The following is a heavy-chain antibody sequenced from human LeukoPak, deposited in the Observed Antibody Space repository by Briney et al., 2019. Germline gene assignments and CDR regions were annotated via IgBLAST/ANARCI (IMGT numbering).Heavy chain of an antibody. CDR3: ARAIMITFGGVIADTDAFDI. CDR2: IYTSGST. V-gene: IGHV4-61*02. J-gene: IGHJ3*02. CDR1: GGSISSGSYY. Sequence: PSQTLSLTCTVSGGSISSGSYYWSWIRQPAGKGLEWIGRIYTSGSTNYNPSLKSRVTISVDTSKNQFSLKLSSVTAADTAVYYCARAIMITFGGVIADTDAFDIWGQGTMVTVSS. D-gene: IGHD3-16*02.